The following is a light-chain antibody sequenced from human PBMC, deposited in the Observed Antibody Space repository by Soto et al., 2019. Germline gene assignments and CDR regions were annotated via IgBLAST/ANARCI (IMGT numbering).Light chain of an antibody. J-gene: IGLJ2*01. CDR3: SSYTSSSTPL. V-gene: IGLV2-14*01. Sequence: QSALTQPASVSGSPGQSITISCTGTSSDVGGYNYVSWYQQHPGKAPKLMIYDVSNRPSGVSNRFSGSKSGNTASLTISGLPAEDEADYSCSSYTSSSTPLFGGGTKLTVL. CDR2: DVS. CDR1: SSDVGGYNY.